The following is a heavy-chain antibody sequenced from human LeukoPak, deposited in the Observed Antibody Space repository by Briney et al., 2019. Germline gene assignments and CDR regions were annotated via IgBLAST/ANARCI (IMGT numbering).Heavy chain of an antibody. J-gene: IGHJ6*02. Sequence: SETLSLTCAVYGGSFSDYYWSWIRQPPGKGLEWIREINHSGSTNYSPSLKSRVTISVDTSKNQFSLKLSSVTAADTAVYYCARDQVVMITFGGVIEQRYYGMDVWGQGTTVTVSS. CDR3: ARDQVVMITFGGVIEQRYYGMDV. D-gene: IGHD3-16*02. V-gene: IGHV4-34*01. CDR1: GGSFSDYY. CDR2: INHSGST.